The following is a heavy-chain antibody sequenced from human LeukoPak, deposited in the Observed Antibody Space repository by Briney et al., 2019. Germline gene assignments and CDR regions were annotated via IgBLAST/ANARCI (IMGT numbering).Heavy chain of an antibody. CDR1: GFMFSSYA. J-gene: IGHJ5*02. V-gene: IGHV3-23*01. D-gene: IGHD3-22*01. CDR2: ISGSGGST. CDR3: AEDHGVVGPEFDP. Sequence: GGSLRLSCAASGFMFSSYAMSWVRQAPGKGLEWVSDISGSGGSTYYADSVKGRFTISRDNSKNTLYLQMNSLRAEDTAVYYCAEDHGVVGPEFDPWGQGTLVTVSS.